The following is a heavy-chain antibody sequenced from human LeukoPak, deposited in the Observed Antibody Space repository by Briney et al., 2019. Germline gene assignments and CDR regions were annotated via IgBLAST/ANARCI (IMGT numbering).Heavy chain of an antibody. CDR1: GYTFTSYD. CDR2: MNPNSGNT. J-gene: IGHJ4*02. D-gene: IGHD5-18*01. CDR3: ARGNRIQLWSYFDY. Sequence: ASVKVSCKASGYTFTSYDINWVRQATGQGLEWMGWMNPNSGNTGYAQKFQGRVTITRNTSISTAYMELSSLRSEDTAVYYCARGNRIQLWSYFDYWGQGTLVTVSS. V-gene: IGHV1-8*03.